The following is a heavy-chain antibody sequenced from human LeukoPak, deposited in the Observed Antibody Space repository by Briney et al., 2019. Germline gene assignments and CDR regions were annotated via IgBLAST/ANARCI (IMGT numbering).Heavy chain of an antibody. CDR2: IHYSGST. CDR3: ARQWGYSYVQGIGY. Sequence: SETLSLTCTVSGGSISNYYWSWIRQPPGKGLEWIGNIHYSGSTNYNPSLKSRVTISVDTSKNQFSLKLSSVTAADTAVYYCARQWGYSYVQGIGYWGQGTLVTVSS. D-gene: IGHD5-18*01. J-gene: IGHJ4*02. V-gene: IGHV4-59*08. CDR1: GGSISNYY.